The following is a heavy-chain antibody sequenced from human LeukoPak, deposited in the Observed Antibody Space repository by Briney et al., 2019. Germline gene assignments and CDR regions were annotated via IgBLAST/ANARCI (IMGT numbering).Heavy chain of an antibody. Sequence: ASVKVSCKASGGTFSSYAISWVRQAPGQGLEWMGRIIPILGIANYAQKFQGRVTITAVKSTSTAYMELSSLRSEDTAVYYCASAYCGGDCWYYFDYWGQGTLVTVSS. CDR1: GGTFSSYA. D-gene: IGHD2-21*02. CDR3: ASAYCGGDCWYYFDY. CDR2: IIPILGIA. J-gene: IGHJ4*02. V-gene: IGHV1-69*04.